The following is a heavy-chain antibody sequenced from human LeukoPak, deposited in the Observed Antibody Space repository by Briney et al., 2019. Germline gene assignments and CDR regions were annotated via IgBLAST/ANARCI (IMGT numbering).Heavy chain of an antibody. V-gene: IGHV3-23*01. CDR3: ARKRRYHHSPYYFDY. CDR1: GLTVSGYD. J-gene: IGHJ4*02. D-gene: IGHD3-22*01. Sequence: GGSLRVYCAGSGLTVSGYDMNWLRQAPGKGLEWVAGISYSAERTDYAGSVKGRFTISRDNSKNILYLQMNSLRADDTAVYYCARKRRYHHSPYYFDYWGQGTLVTVSS. CDR2: ISYSAERT.